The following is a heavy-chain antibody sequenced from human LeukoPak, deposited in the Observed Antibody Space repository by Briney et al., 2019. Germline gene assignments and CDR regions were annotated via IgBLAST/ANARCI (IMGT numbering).Heavy chain of an antibody. J-gene: IGHJ4*02. CDR3: ARGNFLRWYCFDF. CDR2: IHYTGGT. Sequence: SETLSLTCAVYGGSISGYYWSWIRQPPGKGLEWVGEIHYTGGTSYNPSLKSRATISIDTSKNQLSLKLSSVTAADTAVYYCARGNFLRWYCFDFWGQGALVTVSS. CDR1: GGSISGYY. D-gene: IGHD3-3*01. V-gene: IGHV4-34*01.